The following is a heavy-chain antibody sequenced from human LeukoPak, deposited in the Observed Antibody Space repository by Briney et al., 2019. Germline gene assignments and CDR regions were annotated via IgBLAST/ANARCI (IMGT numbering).Heavy chain of an antibody. V-gene: IGHV4-39*07. D-gene: IGHD3-22*01. CDR1: GGSISSSSYY. CDR3: ASIGGYLIRKNDY. Sequence: PSETLSLTCTVSGGSISSSSYYWGWIRQPPGKGLEWIGSIYYSGSTYYNPSLKSRVTISVDTSKNQFSLKVSSVTAADTAVYYCASIGGYLIRKNDYWGQGTLVTVSS. J-gene: IGHJ4*02. CDR2: IYYSGST.